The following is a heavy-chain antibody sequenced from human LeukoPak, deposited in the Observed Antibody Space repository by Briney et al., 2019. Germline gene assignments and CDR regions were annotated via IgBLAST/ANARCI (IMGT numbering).Heavy chain of an antibody. CDR2: INTDGSET. Sequence: GGXXRXXCAXXGXXFSAXWXXWVRQAPGKGLEWVANINTDGSETYYVDSVRGRFTISRDNAKKSLYLQMDSLSEADTAIYYCARDPAAWDYWGQGTLVTVSP. CDR3: ARDPAAWDY. CDR1: GXXFSAXW. V-gene: IGHV3-7*01. D-gene: IGHD6-13*01. J-gene: IGHJ4*02.